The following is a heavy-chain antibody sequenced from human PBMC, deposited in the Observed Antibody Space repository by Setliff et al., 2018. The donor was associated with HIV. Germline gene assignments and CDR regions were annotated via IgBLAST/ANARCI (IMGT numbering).Heavy chain of an antibody. V-gene: IGHV3-7*01. CDR1: GFTFSNYW. J-gene: IGHJ2*01. CDR3: ARDRHYYDGTGYWYFDL. D-gene: IGHD3-22*01. Sequence: LRLSCAASGFTFSNYWMSWVRQAPGNGLEWVANIKQDGSEKYFVDSVKGRFTISRDNAKNSLYLQMNSLRAEDTAVYYCARDRHYYDGTGYWYFDLWGRGTLVTVSS. CDR2: IKQDGSEK.